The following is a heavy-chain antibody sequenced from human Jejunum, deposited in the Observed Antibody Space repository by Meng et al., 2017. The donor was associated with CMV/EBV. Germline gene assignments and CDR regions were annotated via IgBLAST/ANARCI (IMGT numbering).Heavy chain of an antibody. CDR1: GGSINSYY. CDR2: IYYSGST. V-gene: IGHV4-59*01. D-gene: IGHD2/OR15-2a*01. J-gene: IGHJ4*02. Sequence: SGGSINSYYGSWIRQPPGKGLEWIGNIYYSGSTNYNPSLKSRVTISVDTSKNQFSLKLSSVTAADTAVYYCARVLNSGTFYKFDYWGQGTRVTVSS. CDR3: ARVLNSGTFYKFDY.